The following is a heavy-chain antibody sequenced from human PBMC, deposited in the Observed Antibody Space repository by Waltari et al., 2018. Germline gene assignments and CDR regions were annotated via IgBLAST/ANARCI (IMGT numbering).Heavy chain of an antibody. D-gene: IGHD3-10*01. CDR3: AHRPSITEAIWGAFDV. V-gene: IGHV2-5*01. CDR1: GFSLSASGVG. J-gene: IGHJ3*01. CDR2: IYWNDDK. Sequence: QITLKESGPARVKPTETLTLPCTFAGFSLSASGVGVGWIRQPPGKALEWLALIYWNDDKLYSPSLKTRLTIAKDTSKNQVVLRMTNMDPVDTATYYCAHRPSITEAIWGAFDVWGQGTLAIVSS.